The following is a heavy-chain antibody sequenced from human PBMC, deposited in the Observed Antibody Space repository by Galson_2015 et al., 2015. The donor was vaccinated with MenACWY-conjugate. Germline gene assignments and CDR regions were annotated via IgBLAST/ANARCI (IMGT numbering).Heavy chain of an antibody. Sequence: SETLSLTCTVSGGSISSRDFYWDWIRQSPGKGLEWIGSIFYSGISNYNPSLKSRVSISVDTSKNEFSLRLSTVTAADTAEYYCARATWSYFDNGGYPNWFDTWGRGTLVIVSS. J-gene: IGHJ5*02. CDR3: ARATWSYFDNGGYPNWFDT. CDR2: IFYSGIS. V-gene: IGHV4-39*07. D-gene: IGHD3-22*01. CDR1: GGSISSRDFY.